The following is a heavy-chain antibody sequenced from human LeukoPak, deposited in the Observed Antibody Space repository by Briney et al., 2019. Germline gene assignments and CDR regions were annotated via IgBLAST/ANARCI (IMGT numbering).Heavy chain of an antibody. J-gene: IGHJ3*02. D-gene: IGHD3-22*01. V-gene: IGHV3-30*14. Sequence: GGSLRLSCAGSGFSLSNYAMHWVRQAPGKGLEWMAVISYDGNDKYHADSVKVRFTISRDNSRDTLYLQMNSLRPEDTAVYHCARDQYYESSGSDAFDIWGQGTMVTVSS. CDR1: GFSLSNYA. CDR3: ARDQYYESSGSDAFDI. CDR2: ISYDGNDK.